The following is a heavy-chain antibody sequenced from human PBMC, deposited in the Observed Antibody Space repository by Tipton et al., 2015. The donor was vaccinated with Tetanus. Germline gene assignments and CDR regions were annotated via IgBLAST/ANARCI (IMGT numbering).Heavy chain of an antibody. D-gene: IGHD2-15*01. CDR3: ARTLRSYYYYYGMDV. J-gene: IGHJ6*02. CDR1: GYTFTSYG. V-gene: IGHV1-18*01. Sequence: QSGAEVKKPGASVKVSCKASGYTFTSYGISWVRQAPGQGLEWTGWISAYNGNTNYAQKLQGRVTMTTDTSTSTAYMELRSLRSDDTAVYYCARTLRSYYYYYGMDVWGQGTTVTVSS. CDR2: ISAYNGNT.